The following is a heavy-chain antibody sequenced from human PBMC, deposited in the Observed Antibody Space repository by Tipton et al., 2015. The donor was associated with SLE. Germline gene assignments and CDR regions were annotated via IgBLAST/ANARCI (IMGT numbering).Heavy chain of an antibody. CDR2: INPRGGST. J-gene: IGHJ6*03. V-gene: IGHV1-46*01. D-gene: IGHD3-3*01. CDR3: ARGKAVTIFGVVVGGYYYMDV. CDR1: GYTFTSYY. Sequence: QLVQSGPEVKKPGASVKVSCKASGYTFTSYYIHWVRQAPGQGLEWMGIINPRGGSTSYAQKFQGRVTMTRDTSTSTVYMELSNLRSEDTAVYYCARGKAVTIFGVVVGGYYYMDVWGKGTTVTASS.